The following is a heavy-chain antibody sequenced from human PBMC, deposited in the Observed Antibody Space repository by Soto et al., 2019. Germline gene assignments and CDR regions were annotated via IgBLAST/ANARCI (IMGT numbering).Heavy chain of an antibody. V-gene: IGHV3-11*01. CDR1: GFTFSDYY. CDR3: ARGEDNWNPFPFDY. CDR2: ISSSGSNK. Sequence: QVQLVESGGGLVKPGGSLRLSCAASGFTFSDYYMSWIRQAPGKGLEWVSYISSSGSNKYYADSVKGRFTISRDNGKNSLYLQMNTLRVEATAVYYCARGEDNWNPFPFDYWGQGSLVTFSS. D-gene: IGHD1-20*01. J-gene: IGHJ4*02.